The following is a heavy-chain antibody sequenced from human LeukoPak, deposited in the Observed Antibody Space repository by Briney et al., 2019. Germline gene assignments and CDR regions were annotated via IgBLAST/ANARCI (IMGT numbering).Heavy chain of an antibody. V-gene: IGHV3-9*01. CDR1: GFTFDDYV. CDR3: AKAKRNSDYLFDY. Sequence: GGSLRLSCAASGFTFDDYVMHWVRQAPGKGLEWVSSIGWNKDKILYADSLKGRFTISRDNARRSLFLQMDSLRAEDTAFYYCAKAKRNSDYLFDYWGQGTLVAVSS. D-gene: IGHD5-12*01. CDR2: IGWNKDKI. J-gene: IGHJ4*02.